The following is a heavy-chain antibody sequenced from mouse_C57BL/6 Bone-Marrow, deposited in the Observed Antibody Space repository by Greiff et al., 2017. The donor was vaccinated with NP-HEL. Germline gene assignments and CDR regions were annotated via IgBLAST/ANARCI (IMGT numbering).Heavy chain of an antibody. V-gene: IGHV2-5*01. CDR3: AKGDYPSGFAY. D-gene: IGHD2-4*01. CDR2: IWRGGST. J-gene: IGHJ3*01. CDR1: GFSLTSYG. Sequence: QVQLQQSGPGLVQPSQRLSITCTVSGFSLTSYGVHWVRQSPGKGLEWLGVIWRGGSTDYNAAFMSRLSITEDNSKSQVFFKMNSLQADDTAIYYCAKGDYPSGFAYWGQGTLVTVSA.